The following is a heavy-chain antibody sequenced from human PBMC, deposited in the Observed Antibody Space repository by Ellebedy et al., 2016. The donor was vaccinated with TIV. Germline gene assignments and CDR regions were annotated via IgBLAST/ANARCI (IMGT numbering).Heavy chain of an antibody. Sequence: ASVKVSCKTSGYTFSSYGISWVRQAPGEGLEWMGWISVHNGNTNYAQKFRGRVTMTTDTSMTTAYMDLSSLRSEDTAVYYCARVRWATVARGVPFHYGMDVWGQGTTVTVSS. CDR3: ARVRWATVARGVPFHYGMDV. D-gene: IGHD3-10*01. V-gene: IGHV1-18*04. CDR2: ISVHNGNT. CDR1: GYTFSSYG. J-gene: IGHJ6*02.